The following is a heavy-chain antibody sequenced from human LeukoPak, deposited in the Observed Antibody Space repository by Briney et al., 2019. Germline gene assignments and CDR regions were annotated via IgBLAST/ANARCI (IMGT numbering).Heavy chain of an antibody. J-gene: IGHJ4*02. CDR2: INHSGST. V-gene: IGHV4-34*01. CDR1: GGSFSGYY. CDR3: ARGRAFGVLFDY. Sequence: SETLSLTSAVYGGSFSGYYWSWIRQPPGKGLEWIGEINHSGSTNYNPSLKSRVTISVDTSKNQFSLKLSSVTAADTAVYYCARGRAFGVLFDYWGQGTLVTVSS. D-gene: IGHD3-16*01.